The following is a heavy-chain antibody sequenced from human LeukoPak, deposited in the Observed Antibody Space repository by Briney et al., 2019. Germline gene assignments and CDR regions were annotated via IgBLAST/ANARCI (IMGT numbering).Heavy chain of an antibody. D-gene: IGHD3-22*01. Sequence: SETLSLTCAVYGGSFSGYYWSWIRQPPGKGLEWIGEINHSGSTNYNPSLKSRVTISVDTSKNQFSLKLSSVTAADTAVYYCAREVRYYDSSGYRDYYYYVDVWGKGTMVTVSS. CDR2: INHSGST. CDR3: AREVRYYDSSGYRDYYYYVDV. V-gene: IGHV4-34*01. CDR1: GGSFSGYY. J-gene: IGHJ6*03.